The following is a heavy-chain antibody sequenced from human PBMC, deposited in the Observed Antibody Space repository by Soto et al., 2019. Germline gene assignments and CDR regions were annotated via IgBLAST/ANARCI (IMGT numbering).Heavy chain of an antibody. CDR3: ARDGLRFLEWTRGWFDP. V-gene: IGHV3-33*01. CDR2: IWYDGSNK. Sequence: GGSLRLSCAASGFTFSSYGMHWVRQAPGKGLEWVAVIWYDGSNKYYADSVKGRFTISRDNSKNTLYLQMNSLRAEDTAVYYCARDGLRFLEWTRGWFDPWGQGTLVTVSS. J-gene: IGHJ5*02. D-gene: IGHD3-3*01. CDR1: GFTFSSYG.